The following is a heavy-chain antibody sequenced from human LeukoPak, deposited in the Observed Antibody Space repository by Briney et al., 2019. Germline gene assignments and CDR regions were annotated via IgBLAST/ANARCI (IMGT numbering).Heavy chain of an antibody. Sequence: SETLSLTCTVSGGSISRYYWTWVRQPAGKGLEWIGRMHTSGSVNYNPSLKSRVTMSADTSKNQFSLNLNTVTAADTAVYYCARLPDPYGGDSKYYCYMDVWGKGTTVTVFS. D-gene: IGHD4-23*01. CDR1: GGSISRYY. J-gene: IGHJ6*03. V-gene: IGHV4-4*07. CDR3: ARLPDPYGGDSKYYCYMDV. CDR2: MHTSGSV.